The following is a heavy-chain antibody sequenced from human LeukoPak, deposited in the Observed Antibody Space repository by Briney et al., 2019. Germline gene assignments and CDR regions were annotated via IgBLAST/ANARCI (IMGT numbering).Heavy chain of an antibody. V-gene: IGHV3-23*01. D-gene: IGHD6-6*01. Sequence: PGGSLRLSCAASGFTFSSYAMSWVRRAPGKGLEWVSAISGSGGSTYYADSVKGRFTISRDNSKNTLYLQMNSLRAEDTAVYYCAKVGSSSTYYFDYWGQGTLVTVSS. CDR1: GFTFSSYA. J-gene: IGHJ4*02. CDR2: ISGSGGST. CDR3: AKVGSSSTYYFDY.